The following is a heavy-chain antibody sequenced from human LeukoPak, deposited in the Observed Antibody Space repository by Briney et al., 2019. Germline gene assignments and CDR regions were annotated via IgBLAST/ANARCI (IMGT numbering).Heavy chain of an antibody. V-gene: IGHV3-53*01. J-gene: IGHJ4*02. CDR3: AIATTGRGAFGS. D-gene: IGHD1-1*01. CDR2: LYSGGST. CDR1: GFTVSSNY. Sequence: PGGSLRLSCAASGFTVSSNYMSWVRQAPGKGLEWVSVLYSGGSTNYADSVQGRFTISRDNSKNSLSLQMNSLTAEDTAIYYCAIATTGRGAFGSWGQGTLVSVSS.